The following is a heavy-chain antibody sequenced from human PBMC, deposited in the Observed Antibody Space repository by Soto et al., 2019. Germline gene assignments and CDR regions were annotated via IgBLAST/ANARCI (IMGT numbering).Heavy chain of an antibody. CDR2: IYPGDSDT. J-gene: IGHJ4*02. D-gene: IGHD3-22*01. V-gene: IGHV5-51*01. Sequence: PGESLKISCKGSGYSFTSYWIGWVRQMPGKGLEWMGIIYPGDSDTRYSPSFQGQVAISADKSISTACLQWSSLKASDTAMYYCARPASGSGYYPMRYFDYWGQGTLVTVSS. CDR3: ARPASGSGYYPMRYFDY. CDR1: GYSFTSYW.